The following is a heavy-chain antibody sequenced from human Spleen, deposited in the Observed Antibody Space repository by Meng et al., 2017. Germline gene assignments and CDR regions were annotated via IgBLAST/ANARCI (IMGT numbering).Heavy chain of an antibody. V-gene: IGHV1-2*06. Sequence: ASVKVSCKPSGYTFTAYWLHWVRQAPGQGLDWMGRIDPRSGDTQYAQKFQGRVTMTRDTSTSTVYMELSSLRSEDTAVYYCARDLGGVLWFGDTMGHFDYWGQGTLVTVSS. D-gene: IGHD3-10*01. CDR1: GYTFTAYW. CDR2: IDPRSGDT. J-gene: IGHJ4*02. CDR3: ARDLGGVLWFGDTMGHFDY.